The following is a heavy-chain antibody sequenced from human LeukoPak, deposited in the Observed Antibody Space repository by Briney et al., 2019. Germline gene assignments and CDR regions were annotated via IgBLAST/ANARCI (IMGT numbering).Heavy chain of an antibody. CDR1: GGSISSYY. V-gene: IGHV4-59*08. CDR2: IYYSGST. CDR3: ARQSASFYVWGSYPDAFDI. J-gene: IGHJ3*02. Sequence: SETLSLTCTVSGGSISSYYWSWIRQPPGKGLGWIGYIYYSGSTNYNPSLKSRVTISVDTSKNQFSLKLSSVTAADTAVYYCARQSASFYVWGSYPDAFDIWGQGTMVTVSS. D-gene: IGHD3-16*01.